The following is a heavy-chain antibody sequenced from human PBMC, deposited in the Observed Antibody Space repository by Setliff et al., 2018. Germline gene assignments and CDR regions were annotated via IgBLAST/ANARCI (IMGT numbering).Heavy chain of an antibody. CDR2: IKQDGSEK. V-gene: IGHV3-7*01. CDR1: GFTFSNSW. Sequence: PGGSLRLSCAASGFTFSNSWMSWVRQAPGKGLEWVANIKQDGSEKYYVDSVKGRFTISRDNAKNSLYLQMSSLRAEDTAVYYCARETLPYYFDYWGQGTLVTVSS. CDR3: ARETLPYYFDY. J-gene: IGHJ4*02.